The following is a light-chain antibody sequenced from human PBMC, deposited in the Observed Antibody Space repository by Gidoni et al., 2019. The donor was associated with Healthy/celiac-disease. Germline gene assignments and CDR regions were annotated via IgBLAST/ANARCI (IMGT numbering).Light chain of an antibody. J-gene: IGKJ1*01. Sequence: DIQMSHSPSTLSASVGHRVTITCRATQRISSWLACYQHKPGKAPKLLIYDASSLESGVPSRFGGSGSGTEFTLTISSLQPDDFATYYCQRYNSYGTFGQGTKVEIK. V-gene: IGKV1-5*01. CDR2: DAS. CDR1: QRISSW. CDR3: QRYNSYGT.